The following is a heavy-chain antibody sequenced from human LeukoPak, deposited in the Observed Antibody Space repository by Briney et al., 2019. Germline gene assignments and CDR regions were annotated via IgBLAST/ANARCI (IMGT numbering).Heavy chain of an antibody. CDR1: GFSISTSGVG. D-gene: IGHD5-12*01. Sequence: GPTLVNPTQTLTLTCTFSGFSISTSGVGVGWIRQPPGKALEWLALIYWDDDKRYSPSLKSRLTIAKDTSKNQVVLTMTNVDPVDTATYYCAHSISGYGLFDYWGPGTLVTVSS. CDR2: IYWDDDK. J-gene: IGHJ4*02. V-gene: IGHV2-5*02. CDR3: AHSISGYGLFDY.